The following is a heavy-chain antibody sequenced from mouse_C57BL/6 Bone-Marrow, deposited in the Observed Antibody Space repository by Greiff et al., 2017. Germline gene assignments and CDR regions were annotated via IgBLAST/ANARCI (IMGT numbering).Heavy chain of an antibody. J-gene: IGHJ3*01. CDR1: EYEFPSHD. Sequence: EVKLQESGGGLVQPGESLKLSCESNEYEFPSHDMSWVRKTPEKRLELVAAINRDGGSTYYPDTIERRFTIARDNTKKTLYLQMSRLRSEDTALYYGVGRGDYGEFADWGEGTLVSVSA. V-gene: IGHV5-2*01. CDR3: VGRGDYGEFAD. D-gene: IGHD1-1*01. CDR2: INRDGGST.